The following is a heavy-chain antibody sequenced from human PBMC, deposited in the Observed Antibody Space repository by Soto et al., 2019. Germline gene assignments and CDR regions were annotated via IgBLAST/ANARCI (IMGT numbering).Heavy chain of an antibody. V-gene: IGHV3-74*01. CDR3: ARVPESVKIYYYYYMDV. D-gene: IGHD2-8*01. CDR1: GFTFSRHW. J-gene: IGHJ6*03. Sequence: GGSLRLSCAASGFTFSRHWMHWVRQAPGKGLVWVSRINSDGSSIRYADSVKGRFTISRDNAKNTLYLQMSSLRAEDTAVYYCARVPESVKIYYYYYMDVWGKGTTVTVSS. CDR2: INSDGSSI.